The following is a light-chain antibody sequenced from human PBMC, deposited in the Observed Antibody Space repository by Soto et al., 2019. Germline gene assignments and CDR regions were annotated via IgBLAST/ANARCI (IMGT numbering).Light chain of an antibody. Sequence: PGERATLSCRASQSVSSYLAWYQQKPGQAPRLLIYDASNRATGIPARFSGSGSGTDFTLTISSLEPEDFAVYYCQQRTKWRTFGQGTKVEIK. CDR2: DAS. J-gene: IGKJ1*01. V-gene: IGKV3-11*01. CDR3: QQRTKWRT. CDR1: QSVSSY.